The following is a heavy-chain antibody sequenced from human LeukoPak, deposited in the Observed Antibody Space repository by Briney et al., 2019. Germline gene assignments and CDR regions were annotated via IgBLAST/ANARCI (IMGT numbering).Heavy chain of an antibody. CDR3: ARGLRVTMVRGSFGQFDY. J-gene: IGHJ4*02. D-gene: IGHD3-10*01. Sequence: SETLSLTCAVSGGSISSGGYSWSWIRQPPGKGLEWIGYIYHSGSTYYNPSLKSRVTISVDRSKNQFSLKLSSVTAADTAVYYCARGLRVTMVRGSFGQFDYWGQGTLVTVSS. CDR2: IYHSGST. V-gene: IGHV4-30-2*01. CDR1: GGSISSGGYS.